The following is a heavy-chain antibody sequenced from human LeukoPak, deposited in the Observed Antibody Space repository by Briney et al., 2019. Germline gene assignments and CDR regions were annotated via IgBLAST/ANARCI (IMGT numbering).Heavy chain of an antibody. CDR1: GFTFSSYS. Sequence: GGSLRLSCAASGFTFSSYSMNWVRQAPGKGLEWVSSISSSSSHIYYADSVKGRFTISRDNAKNSLYLQMNSLSAEDTAVYYCALDLMTTVTTTDYWGQGTLVTVSS. CDR2: ISSSSSHI. V-gene: IGHV3-21*01. D-gene: IGHD4-17*01. CDR3: ALDLMTTVTTTDY. J-gene: IGHJ4*02.